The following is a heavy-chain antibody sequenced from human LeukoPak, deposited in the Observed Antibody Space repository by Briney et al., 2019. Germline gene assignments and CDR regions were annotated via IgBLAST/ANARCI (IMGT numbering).Heavy chain of an antibody. CDR3: ARIMRKVEMASGLDY. V-gene: IGHV3-30-3*01. J-gene: IGHJ4*02. Sequence: PGRSLRLSCAASGFTFSSYAMHWVRQAPGKGLEWVAVISYDGSNKYYAGSVKGRFTISRDNSKNTLYLQMNSLRAEDTAVYYCARIMRKVEMASGLDYWGQGTLVTVSS. CDR2: ISYDGSNK. CDR1: GFTFSSYA. D-gene: IGHD5-24*01.